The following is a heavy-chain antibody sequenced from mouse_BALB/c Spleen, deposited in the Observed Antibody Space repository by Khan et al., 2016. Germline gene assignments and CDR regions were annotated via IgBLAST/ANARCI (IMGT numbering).Heavy chain of an antibody. Sequence: EVELVESGGDLVKPGGSLKLSCAAPGFTFSSYGMSWVRQTPDKRLVWVATISSGGSYPYYPDCVKGRFTISRDHAQNTLYLQMDSLNSEDTAMYYCASHVTTVVSDYWGQGTTLTVSS. V-gene: IGHV5-6*01. CDR1: GFTFSSYG. CDR3: ASHVTTVVSDY. D-gene: IGHD1-1*01. CDR2: ISSGGSYP. J-gene: IGHJ2*01.